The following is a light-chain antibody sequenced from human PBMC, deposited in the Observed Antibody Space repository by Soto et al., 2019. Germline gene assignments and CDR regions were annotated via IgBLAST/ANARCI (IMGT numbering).Light chain of an antibody. Sequence: QSALTQPASVSASPGQSITISCAGTSSDVGGWPHVSWYQQHPGKAPKLVIYEVSHRPSGVSSRFSGSKSGSTASLTISGLRAEDEADYYCSSYTSSSTLVFGGGTKVTVL. J-gene: IGLJ2*01. CDR3: SSYTSSSTLV. V-gene: IGLV2-14*01. CDR2: EVS. CDR1: SSDVGGWPH.